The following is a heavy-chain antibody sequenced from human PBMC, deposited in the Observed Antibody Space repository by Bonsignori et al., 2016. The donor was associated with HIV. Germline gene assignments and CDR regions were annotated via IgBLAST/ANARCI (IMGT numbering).Heavy chain of an antibody. D-gene: IGHD3-3*01. CDR2: IRYDGSNK. Sequence: GGSLRLSCAASGFTFIMHWVRQAPGKGLEWVAFIRYDGSNKYYADSVKGRFTISRDNSKNTLYLQMNSLRAEDTAVYYCAKDSLRMEYYFDYWGQGTLVTVSS. J-gene: IGHJ4*02. CDR1: GFTFI. CDR3: AKDSLRMEYYFDY. V-gene: IGHV3-30*02.